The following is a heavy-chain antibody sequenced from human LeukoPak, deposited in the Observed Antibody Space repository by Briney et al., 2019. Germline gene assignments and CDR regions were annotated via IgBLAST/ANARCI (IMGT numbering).Heavy chain of an antibody. V-gene: IGHV4-39*01. CDR3: ATNYYDSSGYYHYFDY. J-gene: IGHJ4*02. D-gene: IGHD3-22*01. Sequence: SETLSLTCAVSGGSIRNSSFYWGWIRQPPGKGLEWIASIYSTGTTYYNPSIKSRITIFVDTSKNQVSLKLRSVTAADTAVYYCATNYYDSSGYYHYFDYWGQGTLVTVSS. CDR2: IYSTGTT. CDR1: GGSIRNSSFY.